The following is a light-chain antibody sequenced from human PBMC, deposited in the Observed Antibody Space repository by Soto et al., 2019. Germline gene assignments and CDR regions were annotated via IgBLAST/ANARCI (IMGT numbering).Light chain of an antibody. CDR1: QSVSRSQ. CDR3: QQYSISYT. V-gene: IGKV3-20*01. J-gene: IGKJ5*01. Sequence: LTQSPSFLSASVGDRVTITCRASQSVSRSQLAWYQQKTGQAPRLLIYGVSSRATGIPDRFSGSGSGTDFTLTISRLEPEDFAVYYCQQYSISYTFGQGTRLEIK. CDR2: GVS.